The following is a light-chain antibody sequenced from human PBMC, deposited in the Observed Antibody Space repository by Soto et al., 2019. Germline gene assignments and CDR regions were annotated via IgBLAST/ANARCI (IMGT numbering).Light chain of an antibody. Sequence: DIQMAQSPSSLSASVGDTITITCRASRNINTYLNWYQQKPGKAPKLLIFGASSLQSGVPSRFSGSGSRTDFTLTISSLQPDDFATYYCQQYNSYSNTFGQGTKVDIK. CDR3: QQYNSYSNT. CDR1: RNINTY. CDR2: GAS. V-gene: IGKV1-39*01. J-gene: IGKJ1*01.